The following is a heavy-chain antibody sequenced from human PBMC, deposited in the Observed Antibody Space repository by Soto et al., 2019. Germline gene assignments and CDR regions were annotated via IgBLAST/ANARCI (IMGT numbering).Heavy chain of an antibody. CDR1: GFTFYNYA. J-gene: IGHJ6*02. D-gene: IGHD2-2*01. CDR2: IGGEGVTT. Sequence: PGGSLRLSCVASGFTFYNYALSWVRQAPGKGLEWVSVIGGEGVTTFYADSVKGRFTISRDNAQNTLYLQMNSLRAEDTAKYYCARGSVFSRPPVLSQIVVVPDYGMDVWGQGTTVTVSS. CDR3: ARGSVFSRPPVLSQIVVVPDYGMDV. V-gene: IGHV3-23*01.